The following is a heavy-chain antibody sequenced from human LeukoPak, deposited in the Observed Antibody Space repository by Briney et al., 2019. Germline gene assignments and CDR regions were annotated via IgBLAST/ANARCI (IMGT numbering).Heavy chain of an antibody. CDR2: ISADGGST. J-gene: IGHJ4*02. V-gene: IGHV3-43*02. CDR1: GINFADYA. Sequence: GESLRLSCVVSGINFADYAMHWVRQPPGKGLEWVSLISADGGSTFSADSVKGRFSISRDNSKNSLYLQMNSLRSEDTAMYYCAKESGKFDYWGQGTLVAV. CDR3: AKESGKFDY.